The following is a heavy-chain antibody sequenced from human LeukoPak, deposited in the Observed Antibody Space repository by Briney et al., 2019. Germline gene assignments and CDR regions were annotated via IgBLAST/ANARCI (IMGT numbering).Heavy chain of an antibody. D-gene: IGHD2-21*01. CDR1: GFTFSLYT. Sequence: GGSLRLPCAASGFTFSLYTMHWVRQAPGKGLECVSVISGDGVNTYYANSVKGGFTISRDNSKNTLYLEMGSLRAEDRAVYYCARDAAYVTFDYWGQGTLVTVSS. V-gene: IGHV3-64*01. CDR2: ISGDGVNT. CDR3: ARDAAYVTFDY. J-gene: IGHJ4*02.